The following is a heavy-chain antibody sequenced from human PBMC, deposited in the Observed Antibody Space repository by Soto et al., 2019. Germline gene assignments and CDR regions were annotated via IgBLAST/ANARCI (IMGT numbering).Heavy chain of an antibody. CDR2: IRADRGKT. CDR1: GYTFSNYA. J-gene: IGHJ4*02. Sequence: QVQLVQSGGEVKKPGASVKVSCQASGYTFSNYAISWLRQAPGQGPEWMGWIRADRGKTDYAPKVQDRLTLTTDTSTSTAYMELRSLRSDDTAVYYCTKDEPRWLHGPFDYWGQGTLVTVSS. CDR3: TKDEPRWLHGPFDY. V-gene: IGHV1-18*01. D-gene: IGHD5-18*01.